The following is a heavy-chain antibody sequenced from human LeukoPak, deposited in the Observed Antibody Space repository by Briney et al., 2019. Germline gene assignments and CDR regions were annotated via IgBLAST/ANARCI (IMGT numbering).Heavy chain of an antibody. Sequence: GGSLRLSCAASGFTFSSYGMHWVRQAPGKGLEWVAVIWYDGSNKYYADSVKGRFTISRDNSKNTLYLQMNSLRAEDTAVYYCARVGDDSSGYYPHWGQGTLVTVSS. J-gene: IGHJ4*02. D-gene: IGHD3-22*01. V-gene: IGHV3-33*01. CDR1: GFTFSSYG. CDR3: ARVGDDSSGYYPH. CDR2: IWYDGSNK.